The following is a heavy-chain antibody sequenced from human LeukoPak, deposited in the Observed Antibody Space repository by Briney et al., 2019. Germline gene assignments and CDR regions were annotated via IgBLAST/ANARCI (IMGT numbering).Heavy chain of an antibody. CDR3: ARSPGYSSFGSMDV. J-gene: IGHJ6*02. CDR2: INHSGST. D-gene: IGHD6-13*01. CDR1: GFTFSGYY. V-gene: IGHV4-34*01. Sequence: LRLSCAASGFTFSGYYWSWIRQPPGKGLEWIGEINHSGSTNYNPSLKSRVTISVDTSKNQFSLKLSSVTAADTAVYYCARSPGYSSFGSMDVWGQGTTVTVSS.